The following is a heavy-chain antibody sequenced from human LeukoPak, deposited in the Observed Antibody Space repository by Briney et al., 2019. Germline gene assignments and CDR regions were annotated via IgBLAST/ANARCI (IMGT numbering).Heavy chain of an antibody. CDR1: GYTFTGYY. Sequence: PLASVKVSCKASGYTFTGYYMHWVRQAPGQGLERMGWINPNSGGTNYAQKFQGRVTMTRDTSISTAYMELSRLRSDDTAVYYCARELDTAMVTGDYWGQGTLVTVSS. D-gene: IGHD5-18*01. V-gene: IGHV1-2*02. CDR3: ARELDTAMVTGDY. CDR2: INPNSGGT. J-gene: IGHJ4*02.